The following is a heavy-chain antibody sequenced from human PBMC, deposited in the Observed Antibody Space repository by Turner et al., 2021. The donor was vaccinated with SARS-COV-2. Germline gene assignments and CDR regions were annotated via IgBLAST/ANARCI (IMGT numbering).Heavy chain of an antibody. J-gene: IGHJ6*02. CDR1: GGSISSSSYY. CDR3: ARLMDTAMDYYGTDV. Sequence: QLQLQESDPGLVKPSETLPRPCTVPGGSISSSSYYWGGIRQPPGKGLAWIGNIYYSGSAYYNPSLKSRVTISVDPSKNQFSLKLTSVTAADTAVYYCARLMDTAMDYYGTDVWGQGTTVTVSS. CDR2: IYYSGSA. V-gene: IGHV4-39*01. D-gene: IGHD5-18*01.